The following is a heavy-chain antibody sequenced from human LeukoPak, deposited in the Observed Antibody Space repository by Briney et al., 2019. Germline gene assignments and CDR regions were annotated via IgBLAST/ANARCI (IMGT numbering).Heavy chain of an antibody. CDR2: IYHTGST. D-gene: IGHD1-26*01. Sequence: SETLSLTCAVSGYSISSDYYWAWIRQPPGKGLEWIGSIYHTGSTYYNPSLKSRVTISVDTSKNQFSLKLNSVTPADTAVYYCARRARYGGFGYWGQGTLVTVSS. CDR1: GYSISSDYY. J-gene: IGHJ4*02. CDR3: ARRARYGGFGY. V-gene: IGHV4-38-2*01.